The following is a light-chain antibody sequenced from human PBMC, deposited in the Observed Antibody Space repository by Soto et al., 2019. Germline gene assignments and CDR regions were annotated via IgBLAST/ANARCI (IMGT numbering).Light chain of an antibody. V-gene: IGKV3-15*01. CDR2: GAS. CDR1: QSVSSN. Sequence: EIVMTQSPATLSASPGERATLSCTASQSVSSNLAWYQQKPGQAPRLLIYGASTRATGIPARFSGSGSGTEFTLTISSLESEDFAVYYCQEYNNWPPWTFGQWTKVEIK. CDR3: QEYNNWPPWT. J-gene: IGKJ1*01.